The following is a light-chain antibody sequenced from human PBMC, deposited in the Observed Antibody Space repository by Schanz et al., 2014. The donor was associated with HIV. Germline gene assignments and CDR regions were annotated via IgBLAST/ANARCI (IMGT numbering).Light chain of an antibody. J-gene: IGKJ4*01. V-gene: IGKV3D-20*02. Sequence: EIVMTQSPATLSVSPGERATLSCGASQSVSSSYLAWYQQKRDQPPRLVIYATSTRAAGIPDRFSGTGSGTDFTLTISSLETEDFAVYYCQQRSNWPPVFTFGGGAKVEIK. CDR3: QQRSNWPPVFT. CDR1: QSVSSSY. CDR2: ATS.